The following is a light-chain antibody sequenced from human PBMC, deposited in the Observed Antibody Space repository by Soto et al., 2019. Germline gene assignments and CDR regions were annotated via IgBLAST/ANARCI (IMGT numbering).Light chain of an antibody. J-gene: IGLJ1*01. CDR1: SSDVGGYNY. Sequence: QSVLTQPASVSGSPGQSITISCTGTSSDVGGYNYVSWYQHHPGKAPKLLIYDVSNRPSGVSNRFSGSKSDNTASLTISGLQPEDEAYYYCSSYTTSTTRQIVFGTGTKVTVL. CDR2: DVS. CDR3: SSYTTSTTRQIV. V-gene: IGLV2-14*03.